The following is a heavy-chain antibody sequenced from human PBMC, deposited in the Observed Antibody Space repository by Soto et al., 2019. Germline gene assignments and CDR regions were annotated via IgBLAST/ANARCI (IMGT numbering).Heavy chain of an antibody. Sequence: EVQLVESGGGLVQPGGSLRLACAASGFTFSSYRMSWVRQAPGKGLEWVANIKQDGSEKDYVDSVKGRFTISRDNAKNSLYMQMNSLRVEDTAVYYCARGYNDFWDHYNAFDMWGQGTTVTVSS. CDR3: ARGYNDFWDHYNAFDM. V-gene: IGHV3-7*05. CDR1: GFTFSSYR. D-gene: IGHD3-3*01. CDR2: IKQDGSEK. J-gene: IGHJ3*02.